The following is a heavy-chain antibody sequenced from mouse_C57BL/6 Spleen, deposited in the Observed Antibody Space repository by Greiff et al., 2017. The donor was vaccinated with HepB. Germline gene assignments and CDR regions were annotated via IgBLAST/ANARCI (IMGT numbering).Heavy chain of an antibody. CDR3: ARSLSYDYGYYYAMDY. CDR2: IDPNSGGT. Sequence: QVQLQQPGAELVKPGASVKLSCKASGYTFTSYWMHWVKRRPGRGLEWIGRIDPNSGGTKYNEKFKSKATLTVDKPSSTAYMQLSSLTSEDSAVYYCARSLSYDYGYYYAMDYWGQGTSVTVSS. D-gene: IGHD2-4*01. V-gene: IGHV1-72*01. CDR1: GYTFTSYW. J-gene: IGHJ4*01.